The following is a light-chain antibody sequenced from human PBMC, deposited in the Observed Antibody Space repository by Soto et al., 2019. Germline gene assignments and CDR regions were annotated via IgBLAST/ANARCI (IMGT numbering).Light chain of an antibody. CDR3: QQYTSYWYT. J-gene: IGKJ2*01. CDR1: QSISSW. Sequence: DIQMTPSPSTLSASVGDRVTITCRASQSISSWLAWYQQKPGKAPKLLIYKASSLESGVPSRFSGSGSGTEFTLTISSLQPDDFATYYCQQYTSYWYTFGQGTKLEIK. V-gene: IGKV1-5*03. CDR2: KAS.